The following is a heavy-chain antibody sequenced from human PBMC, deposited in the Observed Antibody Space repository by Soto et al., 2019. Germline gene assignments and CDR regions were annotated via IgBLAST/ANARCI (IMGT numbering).Heavy chain of an antibody. CDR3: ARDHGGGGLTLEY. V-gene: IGHV3-11*01. CDR1: GFIFSDYY. Sequence: DLEESGGGLVKPGGSLRLSCTASGFIFSDYYMSWIRQAPGKGLEWVSDISNSGRITHHADSVEGRFTISRDNDKDSLYLQMNSLRPEDSAIYYCARDHGGGGLTLEYWGQGTLVTVSS. D-gene: IGHD3-16*01. CDR2: ISNSGRIT. J-gene: IGHJ4*02.